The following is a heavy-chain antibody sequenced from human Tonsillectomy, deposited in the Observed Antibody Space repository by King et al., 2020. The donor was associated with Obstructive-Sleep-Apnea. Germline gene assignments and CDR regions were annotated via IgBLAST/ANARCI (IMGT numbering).Heavy chain of an antibody. D-gene: IGHD3-10*01. CDR1: GGSISSSSYY. V-gene: IGHV4-39*07. CDR2: IYYSGST. CDR3: ARVNEGNSAYYYGSGSYYYFDY. Sequence: QLQLQESGPGLVKPSETLSLTCTVSGGSISSSSYYWGWIRQPPGKGLEWIGSIYYSGSTYYNPSLKSRVTISVDTSKNQFSLKLSSVTAADTAVYYCARVNEGNSAYYYGSGSYYYFDYWGQGTLVTVSS. J-gene: IGHJ4*02.